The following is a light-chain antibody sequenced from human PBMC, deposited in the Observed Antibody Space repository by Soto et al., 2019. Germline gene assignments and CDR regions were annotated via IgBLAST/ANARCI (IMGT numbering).Light chain of an antibody. J-gene: IGLJ2*01. CDR1: SSDVGVYNY. Sequence: QSALTQPASVSGSPGQSITISCTGTSSDVGVYNYVSWYQQHPGKAPKLMIYDVSKRPSGVSDRFSGSKSGNTASLTISGLQVEDEADYDCCCYTSGSTLVVFGGGTKLTVL. CDR2: DVS. CDR3: CCYTSGSTLVV. V-gene: IGLV2-14*03.